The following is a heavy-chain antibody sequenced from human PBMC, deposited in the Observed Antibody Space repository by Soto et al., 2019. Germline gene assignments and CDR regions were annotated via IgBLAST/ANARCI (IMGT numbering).Heavy chain of an antibody. V-gene: IGHV1-46*01. J-gene: IGHJ5*02. D-gene: IGHD3-9*01. CDR1: GYAFTRYY. CDR2: INPSGGST. Sequence: QVQLVQSGSEVKQPGASVRVSCQASGYAFTRYYIHWVRQAPGQGLEWMGVINPSGGSTSYTQKFRGRVTMTSDTSTNTVFMDLRSLTSEDTAVYYCARAEYDILTGLCRGNYFDPWGQGTLVTVSS. CDR3: ARAEYDILTGLCRGNYFDP.